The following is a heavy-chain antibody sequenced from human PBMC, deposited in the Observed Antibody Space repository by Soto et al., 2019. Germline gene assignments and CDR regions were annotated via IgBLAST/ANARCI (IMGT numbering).Heavy chain of an antibody. J-gene: IGHJ5*02. CDR1: GYTFTSYG. Sequence: GASVKVSCKASGYTFTSYGISWVRQAPGQGLEWMGWISAYNGNTNYAQKLQGRVTMATDTSTSTAYMELRSLRSDDTAVYYCARAPGYSSGWYSFPRFDPWGQGTLVNVSS. V-gene: IGHV1-18*01. D-gene: IGHD6-19*01. CDR2: ISAYNGNT. CDR3: ARAPGYSSGWYSFPRFDP.